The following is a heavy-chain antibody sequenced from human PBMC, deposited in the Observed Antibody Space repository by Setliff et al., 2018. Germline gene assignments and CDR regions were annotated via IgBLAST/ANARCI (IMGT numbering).Heavy chain of an antibody. J-gene: IGHJ4*02. Sequence: SCAASGLPFSISSMNWVRQAPGKGLEWVSSISSSSSYIYYADAVKGRFTIFRDNAKNSLYLQMNSLRADDSAVYYCARPGRSNYWDSFDYWGQGTLVTVSS. CDR1: GLPFSISS. V-gene: IGHV3-21*01. CDR2: ISSSSSYI. D-gene: IGHD3-10*01. CDR3: ARPGRSNYWDSFDY.